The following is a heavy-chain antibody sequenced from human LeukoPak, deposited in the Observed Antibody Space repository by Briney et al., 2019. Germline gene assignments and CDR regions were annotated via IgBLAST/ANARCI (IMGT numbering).Heavy chain of an antibody. Sequence: SQTLSLTCAISGDSVSSNSVTWNWIRQSPSRGLEWLGRTYYRSKWYNDYAVSVKSRITINPDTSKNQFSLQLNSVTPEDTAVYYCAREGEPTPSGFDPWGQGTLVTVSS. J-gene: IGHJ5*02. CDR1: GDSVSSNSVT. CDR3: AREGEPTPSGFDP. CDR2: TYYRSKWYN. V-gene: IGHV6-1*01. D-gene: IGHD1-14*01.